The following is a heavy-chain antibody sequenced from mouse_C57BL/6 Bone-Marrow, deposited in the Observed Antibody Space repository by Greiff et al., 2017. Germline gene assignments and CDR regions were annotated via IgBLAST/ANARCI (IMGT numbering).Heavy chain of an antibody. J-gene: IGHJ4*01. V-gene: IGHV8-12*01. Sequence: QVTLKESGPGILQSSQTLSLTCSFSGFSLSTSGMGVSWIRQPSGKGLEWLAHIYWDDDKRYNPSLKNRLTISKDTSRNQVFLKSTSVDTADTATYYCARRVTFYAMDYWGQGTSVTVSS. D-gene: IGHD1-3*01. CDR3: ARRVTFYAMDY. CDR1: GFSLSTSGMG. CDR2: IYWDDDK.